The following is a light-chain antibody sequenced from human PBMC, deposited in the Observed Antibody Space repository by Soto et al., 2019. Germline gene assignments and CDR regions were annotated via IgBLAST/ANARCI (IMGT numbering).Light chain of an antibody. CDR2: AVT. CDR1: SSDVGGHNF. CDR3: NSYTSTFTWV. V-gene: IGLV2-14*01. J-gene: IGLJ2*01. Sequence: QSALTQPASVSGSPGQSITISCTGTSSDVGGHNFVSWFQQHPGKAPKLMIYAVTNRPSGVSDRFSGSKSGNTASLTISGXXAXXXXXXXXNSYTSTFTWVFGGGTKVTVL.